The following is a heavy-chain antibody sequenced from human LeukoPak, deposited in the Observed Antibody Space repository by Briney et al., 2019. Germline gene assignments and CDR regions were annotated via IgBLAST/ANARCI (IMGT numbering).Heavy chain of an antibody. J-gene: IGHJ6*03. CDR1: GGSISSYY. D-gene: IGHD3-10*01. V-gene: IGHV4-59*01. CDR2: IYYSGST. CDR3: ARGGYYGSGYYSYYYYMDV. Sequence: PSETLSLTCTVSGGSISSYYWSWIRQPPGKGLEWIGYIYYSGSTNYNPSLKSRVTISVDTSKNQFSLKLSSVTAADTAVYYCARGGYYGSGYYSYYYYMDVWGKGTTVTISS.